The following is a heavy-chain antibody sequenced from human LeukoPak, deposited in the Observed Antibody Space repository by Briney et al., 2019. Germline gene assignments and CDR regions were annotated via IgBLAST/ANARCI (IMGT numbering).Heavy chain of an antibody. CDR1: GFTFSTYA. D-gene: IGHD5-18*01. Sequence: PGGSLRPSCAASGFTFSTYAMHWVRQAPGKGLEWVAVTSYDGSNKYYADSVKGRFTISRDNSKNTLYLQMNSLRAEDTAVYYCARVPPPIQLWWPLEYWGQGTLVTVSS. CDR2: TSYDGSNK. V-gene: IGHV3-30-3*01. J-gene: IGHJ4*02. CDR3: ARVPPPIQLWWPLEY.